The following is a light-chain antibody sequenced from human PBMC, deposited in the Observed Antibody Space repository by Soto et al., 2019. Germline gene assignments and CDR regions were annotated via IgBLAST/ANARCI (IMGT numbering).Light chain of an antibody. CDR2: GAS. J-gene: IGKJ1*01. CDR1: QSINSNY. CDR3: QQYDHSPRT. V-gene: IGKV3-20*01. Sequence: ETVLTQSPGTLSLSPGERATLSSRASQSINSNYLAWYQQKPGQSPRVLIYGASSRATGIPDRFSGSGSGTDFTLTISRLEPEDFAVYYCQQYDHSPRTFGQGTKVEIK.